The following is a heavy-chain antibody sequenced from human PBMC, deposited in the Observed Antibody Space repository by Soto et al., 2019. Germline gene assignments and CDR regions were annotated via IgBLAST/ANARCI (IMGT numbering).Heavy chain of an antibody. Sequence: TGGSLRLSCAASGFTFSIYLIHWVFQTPEKGLVWVSHINGGGSKTTYADSVKGRFTISRDNAKNSLYLQMNSLRVEDTALYYCAKDRDSSGWLGFDYWGQGTLVTISS. CDR2: INGGGSKT. CDR1: GFTFSIYL. CDR3: AKDRDSSGWLGFDY. J-gene: IGHJ4*02. D-gene: IGHD6-19*01. V-gene: IGHV3-74*01.